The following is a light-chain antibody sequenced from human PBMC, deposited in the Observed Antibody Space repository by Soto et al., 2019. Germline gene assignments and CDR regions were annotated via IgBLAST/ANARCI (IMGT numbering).Light chain of an antibody. V-gene: IGKV4-1*01. CDR3: QQYYSTPFT. CDR2: WAS. CDR1: QSVLYSSNNKNY. Sequence: DIVMTQSPDSLAVSLGERATINCKSSQSVLYSSNNKNYLAWYQQKPGQPPKLLIYWASTRESGVPDRFSGSGSGTDFTLTISGLQAEDVAVYYCQQYYSTPFTFGGATKVEIK. J-gene: IGKJ4*01.